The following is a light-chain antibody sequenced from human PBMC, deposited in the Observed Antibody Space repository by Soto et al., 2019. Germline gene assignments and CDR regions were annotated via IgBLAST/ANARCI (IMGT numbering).Light chain of an antibody. V-gene: IGKV1-13*02. Sequence: AIQLTQSPSSLSASVGDRDTITCRASQGISSALAWYQQKPGKAPKLLIYDASSLESGVPSRFSGSGSGTDFTLTISSLQPEGFATYYCQQFNSYPSTFGGGTKVEIK. CDR1: QGISSA. J-gene: IGKJ4*01. CDR3: QQFNSYPST. CDR2: DAS.